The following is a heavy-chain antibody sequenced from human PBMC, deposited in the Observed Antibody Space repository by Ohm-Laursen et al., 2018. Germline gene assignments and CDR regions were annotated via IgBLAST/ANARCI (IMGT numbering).Heavy chain of an antibody. J-gene: IGHJ4*02. CDR2: ISAYNGNT. CDR3: ASVRQYDYVWGSYRPAYYFDY. CDR1: GYTFTSYG. Sequence: GASVKVSCKASGYTFTSYGISWVRQAPGQGLEWMGWISAYNGNTNYAQKLQGRVTMTTDTSTSTAYMELRSLRSDDTAVYYCASVRQYDYVWGSYRPAYYFDYWGQGTLVTVSS. D-gene: IGHD3-16*02. V-gene: IGHV1-18*01.